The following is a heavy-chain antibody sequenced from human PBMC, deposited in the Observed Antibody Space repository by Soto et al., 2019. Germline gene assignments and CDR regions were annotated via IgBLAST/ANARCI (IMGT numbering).Heavy chain of an antibody. CDR1: GFTFSSYG. CDR2: ISYDGSNK. D-gene: IGHD3-16*02. CDR3: AKDPNVSVWGSYRPPDY. J-gene: IGHJ4*02. Sequence: GGSLRLSCAASGFTFSSYGMHWVRQAPGKGLEWVAVISYDGSNKYYADSVKGRFTISRDNSKNTLYLQMNSLRAEDTAVYYCAKDPNVSVWGSYRPPDYWGKGTLVTVSS. V-gene: IGHV3-30*18.